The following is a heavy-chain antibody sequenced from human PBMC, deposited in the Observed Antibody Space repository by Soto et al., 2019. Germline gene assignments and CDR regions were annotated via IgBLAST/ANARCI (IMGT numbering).Heavy chain of an antibody. CDR3: AKENRRGYCSGGSCYGYFDY. D-gene: IGHD2-15*01. CDR2: ISGSGDST. V-gene: IGHV3-23*01. Sequence: VQLLESGGGLVQPGGSLRLSCTASGFTFSNYAMSWVRQAPGKGLEWVSTISGSGDSTNYADSVKGQSAISRDNSNNMLYVQMDSLRVEDTAVYYCAKENRRGYCSGGSCYGYFDYWGQGTLVTVSS. J-gene: IGHJ4*02. CDR1: GFTFSNYA.